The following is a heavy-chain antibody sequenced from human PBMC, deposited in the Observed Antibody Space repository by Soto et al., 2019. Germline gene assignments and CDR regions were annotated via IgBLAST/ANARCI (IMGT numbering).Heavy chain of an antibody. CDR2: ISGSGGST. J-gene: IGHJ6*03. D-gene: IGHD4-17*01. CDR1: GFTFSSYA. CDR3: AKARTYGRYYYYYMDV. Sequence: EVQLLESGGGLVQPGGSPRLSCAASGFTFSSYAMSWVRQAPGKGLEWVSAISGSGGSTYYADSVKGRFTISRDNSKNTLYLQMNSLRAEDTAVYYCAKARTYGRYYYYYMDVWGKGTTVTVSS. V-gene: IGHV3-23*01.